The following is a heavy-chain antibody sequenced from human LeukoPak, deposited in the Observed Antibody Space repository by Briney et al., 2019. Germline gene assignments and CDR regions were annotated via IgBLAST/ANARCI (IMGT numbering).Heavy chain of an antibody. CDR2: IYDSGST. Sequence: SETLSLTCTVSGGSISSYYWSWIRQPPGKGMEWIGYIYDSGSTNYNPSLKSRVTISVDTSKNQFSLKLSSVTAADTAVYYCACLTTADAFDIWGQGTMVTVSS. CDR1: GGSISSYY. D-gene: IGHD3-22*01. J-gene: IGHJ3*02. V-gene: IGHV4-59*01. CDR3: ACLTTADAFDI.